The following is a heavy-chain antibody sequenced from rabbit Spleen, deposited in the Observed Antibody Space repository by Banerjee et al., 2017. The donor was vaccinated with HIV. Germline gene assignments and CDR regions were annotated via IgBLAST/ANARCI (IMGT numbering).Heavy chain of an antibody. D-gene: IGHD8-1*01. J-gene: IGHJ4*01. CDR2: IDTVFGHT. V-gene: IGHV1S47*01. Sequence: QVVESGGGLVQPGESLTLSCKASGFDFSNYGMSWVRQAPGKGLEWIGYIDTVFGHTYYARWVNGRFTISSDNAQNTVDLQMNSLTAADTATYFCARDGAGGSYFALWGPGTLVTVS. CDR1: GFDFSNYG. CDR3: ARDGAGGSYFAL.